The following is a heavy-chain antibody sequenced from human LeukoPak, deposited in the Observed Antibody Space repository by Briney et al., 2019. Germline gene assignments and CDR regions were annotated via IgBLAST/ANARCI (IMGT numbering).Heavy chain of an antibody. V-gene: IGHV3-7*01. CDR3: ARGALNYDFWSGYKGDDAFDI. J-gene: IGHJ3*02. D-gene: IGHD3-3*01. Sequence: GGSLRLSCAASGFTFSSYWMSWIRQAPGKGLEWVANINQDGSEKYYVDSVKGRFTISRDNAKNSLYLQMNSLRAEDTAVYYCARGALNYDFWSGYKGDDAFDIWGQGTMVTVSS. CDR1: GFTFSSYW. CDR2: INQDGSEK.